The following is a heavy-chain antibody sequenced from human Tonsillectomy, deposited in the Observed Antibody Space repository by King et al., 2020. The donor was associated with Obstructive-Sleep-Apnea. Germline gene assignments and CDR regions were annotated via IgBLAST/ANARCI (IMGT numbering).Heavy chain of an antibody. CDR2: MSYSGNT. CDR3: ARHRGVEDYGGYGDYFDF. D-gene: IGHD5-12*01. Sequence: VQLQESGPGLVKPSETLSLTCTVSGDSISNYYWSWIRQPPGKGLEWIGYMSYSGNTNYSPSLKSRVTISVDTSKIHFSLRLSSVTAADTAVYYCARHRGVEDYGGYGDYFDFWGQGTLVTVSS. V-gene: IGHV4-59*08. CDR1: GDSISNYY. J-gene: IGHJ4*02.